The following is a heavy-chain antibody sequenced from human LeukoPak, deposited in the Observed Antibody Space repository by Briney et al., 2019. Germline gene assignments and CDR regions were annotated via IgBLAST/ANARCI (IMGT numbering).Heavy chain of an antibody. CDR1: GYTFTGYY. J-gene: IGHJ5*02. CDR2: INPNSGGT. V-gene: IGHV1-2*02. Sequence: ASVKVSCKASGYTFTGYYMHWVRQAPGQGLEWMGWINPNSGGTNYAQKFQGRVTMTRDTPISTAYMELSRLRSDDTAVYYCARDLGYCSGGSCYSFNWFDPWGQGTLVTVSS. D-gene: IGHD2-15*01. CDR3: ARDLGYCSGGSCYSFNWFDP.